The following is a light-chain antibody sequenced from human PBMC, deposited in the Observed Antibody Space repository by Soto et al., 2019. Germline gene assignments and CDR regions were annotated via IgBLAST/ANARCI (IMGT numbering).Light chain of an antibody. CDR2: GAS. CDR1: QSVSSN. V-gene: IGKV3-15*01. CDR3: QQYIRWTLT. J-gene: IGKJ4*01. Sequence: TLSVSPGERATLSCRASQSVSSNLAWYQQKPGQAPSLLIYGASTRATGTPARFSGSGSGTEFTLTISSLQSEDFAVYYCQQYIRWTLTFGGGTKVDIK.